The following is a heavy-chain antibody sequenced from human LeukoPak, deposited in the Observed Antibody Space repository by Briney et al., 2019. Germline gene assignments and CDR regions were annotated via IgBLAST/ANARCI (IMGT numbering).Heavy chain of an antibody. Sequence: GGSLRLSCAASGFTFSSYGMHWVRQAPGKGLEWVAVIWYDGSNKYYADSVKGRFTISRDNSKNTLYLQMNSLRAEDTAVYYCAREAGSTPINWFDPWGQGTLATVSS. V-gene: IGHV3-33*01. J-gene: IGHJ5*02. CDR2: IWYDGSNK. D-gene: IGHD2-2*01. CDR1: GFTFSSYG. CDR3: AREAGSTPINWFDP.